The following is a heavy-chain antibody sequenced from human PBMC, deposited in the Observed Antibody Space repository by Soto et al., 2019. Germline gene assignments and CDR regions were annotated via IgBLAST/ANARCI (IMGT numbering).Heavy chain of an antibody. D-gene: IGHD3-16*01. CDR1: GCSIGSGCFS. V-gene: IGHV4-30-2*03. CDR2: IYHSGST. CDR3: ARHSVRIMIKFGGVFDWFDH. Sequence: PSETLSLSYAVSGCSIGSGCFSLSWIRQPPGKGLEWIGYIYHSGSTYYNPSLKSRVTISVDTSKNQFSLKLSSVTAADTAVYYCARHSVRIMIKFGGVFDWFDHWGQGTLVTVS. J-gene: IGHJ5*02.